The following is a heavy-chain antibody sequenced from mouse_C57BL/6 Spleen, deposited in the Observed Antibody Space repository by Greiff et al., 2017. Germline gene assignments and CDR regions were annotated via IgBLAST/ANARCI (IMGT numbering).Heavy chain of an antibody. J-gene: IGHJ3*01. CDR3: ASVYGSSSSWFAY. D-gene: IGHD1-1*01. Sequence: LQQSGPELVKPGASVKISCKASGYAFSSSWMNWVKQRPGKGLEWIGRIYPGDGDTNYNGKFKGKATLTADKSSITAYMQLSSLTSADSAVYFCASVYGSSSSWFAYWGQGTLVTVSA. V-gene: IGHV1-82*01. CDR2: IYPGDGDT. CDR1: GYAFSSSW.